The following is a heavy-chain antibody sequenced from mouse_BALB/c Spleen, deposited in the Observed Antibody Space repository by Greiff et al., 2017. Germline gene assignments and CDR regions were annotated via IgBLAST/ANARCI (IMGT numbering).Heavy chain of an antibody. J-gene: IGHJ3*01. V-gene: IGHV5-17*02. Sequence: EVKLVESGGGLVQPGGSRKLSCAASGFTFSSFGMHWVRQAPEKGLEWVAYISSGSSTIYYADTVKGRFTISRDNPKNTLFLQMTSLRSEDTAMYYCARSGSSYVGFAYWGQGTLVTVSA. CDR1: GFTFSSFG. CDR2: ISSGSSTI. CDR3: ARSGSSYVGFAY. D-gene: IGHD1-1*01.